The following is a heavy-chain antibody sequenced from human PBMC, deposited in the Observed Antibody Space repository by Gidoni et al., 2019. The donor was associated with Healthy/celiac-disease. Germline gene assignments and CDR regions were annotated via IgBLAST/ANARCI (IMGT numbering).Heavy chain of an antibody. CDR1: GFTFSSYA. CDR3: ARDRTTVTYYYYGMDV. CDR2: ISYDGSNK. Sequence: QVQLVESGGGVVQPGRSLRLSCAASGFTFSSYAMHWVRQAPGKGLEWVAVISYDGSNKYYADSVKGRFTISRDNSKNTLYLQMNSLRAEDTAVYYCARDRTTVTYYYYGMDVWGQGTTVTVSS. J-gene: IGHJ6*02. V-gene: IGHV3-30-3*01. D-gene: IGHD4-17*01.